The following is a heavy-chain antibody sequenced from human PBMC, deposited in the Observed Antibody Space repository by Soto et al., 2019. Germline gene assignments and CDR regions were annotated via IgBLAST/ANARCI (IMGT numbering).Heavy chain of an antibody. J-gene: IGHJ4*02. V-gene: IGHV1-2*04. Sequence: SVKASCWASGYTFTGYYMHWVRQAPGQGLEWMGWINPNSGCTNYAQKFQGWVTMTRDTSISTAYMELSRLRSDDTAVYYCVLAAAGPTGYHDYWARGTPVPVSS. CDR2: INPNSGCT. CDR3: VLAAAGPTGYHDY. CDR1: GYTFTGYY. D-gene: IGHD6-13*01.